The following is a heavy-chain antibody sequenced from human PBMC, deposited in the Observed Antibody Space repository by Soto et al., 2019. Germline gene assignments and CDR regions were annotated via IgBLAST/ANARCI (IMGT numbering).Heavy chain of an antibody. CDR3: ARDVGYGDFSAALLD. CDR2: IITLFGTS. J-gene: IGHJ4*02. Sequence: VQLMQSGAEVKKPGSSVNVSCQDSGGTFSSHSINWVRQAPGQGLEWMGGIITLFGTSNYAQNFQGRVTITADQSTSTAYMELNSLTSDDTAVYYCARDVGYGDFSAALLDWGQGTLVTVSS. D-gene: IGHD2-21*02. V-gene: IGHV1-69*01. CDR1: GGTFSSHS.